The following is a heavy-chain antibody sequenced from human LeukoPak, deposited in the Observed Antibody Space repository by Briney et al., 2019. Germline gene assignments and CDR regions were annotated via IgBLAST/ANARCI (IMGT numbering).Heavy chain of an antibody. D-gene: IGHD2-2*01. CDR2: ISGSGGST. V-gene: IGHV3-23*01. CDR1: GFTFSSYA. Sequence: GGSLRLSCAASGFTFSSYAMSWVPPAPGKGLEWVSDISGSGGSTYYADSVKGRFTISRDNSKNTLYLQMNSLRAEDTAVYYCAKVPAAIQYNWFDPWGQGTLVTVSS. CDR3: AKVPAAIQYNWFDP. J-gene: IGHJ5*02.